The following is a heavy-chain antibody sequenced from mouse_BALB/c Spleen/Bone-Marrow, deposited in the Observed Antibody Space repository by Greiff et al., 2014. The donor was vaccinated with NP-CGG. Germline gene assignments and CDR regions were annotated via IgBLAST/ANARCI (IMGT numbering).Heavy chain of an antibody. D-gene: IGHD1-2*01. J-gene: IGHJ3*01. CDR1: GYTFTDYV. Sequence: VQLQESGPELVKPGASVKMSCKASGYTFTDYVISWVKQRTGQGLERIGEIYPGSGSTYYNEKFKGKATLTADKSSNTAYMQLSSLTSEDSAVYFCARKNYGWAYWGQGTLVTVSA. CDR3: ARKNYGWAY. V-gene: IGHV1-77*01. CDR2: IYPGSGST.